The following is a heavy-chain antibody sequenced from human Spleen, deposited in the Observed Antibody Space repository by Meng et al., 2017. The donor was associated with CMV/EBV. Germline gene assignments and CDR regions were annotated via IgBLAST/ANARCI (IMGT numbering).Heavy chain of an antibody. Sequence: GESLKTSCVASGFSFGGFTMNWVRQAPGKGLEWISSISLSSTYIEYADSLKGRFTISRDNAKSSLYLQMDSLRAEDTAVYYCARDKFCSSTSCYYYLDYWGQGTLVTVSS. CDR3: ARDKFCSSTSCYYYLDY. CDR2: ISLSSTYI. D-gene: IGHD2-2*01. CDR1: GFSFGGFT. V-gene: IGHV3-21*01. J-gene: IGHJ4*02.